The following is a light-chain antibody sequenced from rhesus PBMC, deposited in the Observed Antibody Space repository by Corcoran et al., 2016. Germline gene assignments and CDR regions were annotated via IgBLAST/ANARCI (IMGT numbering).Light chain of an antibody. CDR3: QQYDSVPLT. CDR2: EAS. CDR1: QAITND. Sequence: DIQMTQSPSSLSASVGDRVTIPCRASQAITNDLAWYQQTPGEDPRVLIFEASSVESGVPSRFSGSGSGTDFTLTISSLQSEEFVTYYVQQYDSVPLTFGGGTKVEIK. J-gene: IGKJ4*01. V-gene: IGKV1S17*01.